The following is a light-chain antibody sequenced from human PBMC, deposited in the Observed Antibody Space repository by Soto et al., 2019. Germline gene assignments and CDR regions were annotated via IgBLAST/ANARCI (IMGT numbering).Light chain of an antibody. CDR2: EVS. CDR3: SSYAGSNMV. V-gene: IGLV2-8*01. Sequence: QSALTQPPSASGSPGQSVTISCTGTSSDVGGYNYVSWCQQHPDKAPKLMIYEVSKRPSGVPDRFSGSKSGNTASLTVSGLQTEDEADYYCSSYAGSNMVFGGGTKLTVL. J-gene: IGLJ2*01. CDR1: SSDVGGYNY.